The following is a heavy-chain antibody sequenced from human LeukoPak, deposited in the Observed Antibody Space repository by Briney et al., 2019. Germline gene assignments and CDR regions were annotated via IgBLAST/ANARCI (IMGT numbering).Heavy chain of an antibody. J-gene: IGHJ4*02. D-gene: IGHD3-16*02. CDR3: ARGPIMITFGGVIAHSSYFDY. V-gene: IGHV4-34*01. CDR1: GGSFSGYY. Sequence: KPSETLSLTCAVYGGSFSGYYWSWIRQPPGKGLEWIGEINHSRITNYNPSLKSRVTISVDTSENQFSLKLSSVTAADTAVYYCARGPIMITFGGVIAHSSYFDYWGQGTLVTVSS. CDR2: INHSRIT.